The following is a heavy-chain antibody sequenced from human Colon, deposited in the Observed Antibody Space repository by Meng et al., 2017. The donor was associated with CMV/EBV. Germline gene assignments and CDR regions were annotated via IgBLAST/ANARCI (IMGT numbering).Heavy chain of an antibody. Sequence: SGYTFITYGISWLRQAPGQGLEWMGWINPNNGNTVYAPRFRDRVTMTTDASTSTAYMELTSLASDDTAVYYCARDWGDTTKVIVDYWGRGTLVTVSS. D-gene: IGHD3-16*01. V-gene: IGHV1-18*01. CDR1: GYTFITYG. CDR3: ARDWGDTTKVIVDY. CDR2: INPNNGNT. J-gene: IGHJ4*02.